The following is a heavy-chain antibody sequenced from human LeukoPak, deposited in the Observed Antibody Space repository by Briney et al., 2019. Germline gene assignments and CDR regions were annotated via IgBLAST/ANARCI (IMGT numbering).Heavy chain of an antibody. CDR1: GFTFSSYD. D-gene: IGHD3-10*01. CDR3: VRDPSGHGLDV. J-gene: IGHJ6*02. V-gene: IGHV3-13*04. CDR2: IGKAGDT. Sequence: GGSLRLSCAASGFTFSSYDMHWVRQGAGKGLEWVSGIGKAGDTYYAGSVKGRFTISRENAKNSLYLQMNSLRAGDTAVYYCVRDPSGHGLDVWGQGTTATVSS.